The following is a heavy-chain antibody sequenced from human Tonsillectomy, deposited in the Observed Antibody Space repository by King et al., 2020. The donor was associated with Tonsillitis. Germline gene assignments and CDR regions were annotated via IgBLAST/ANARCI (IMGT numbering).Heavy chain of an antibody. CDR3: ARDHMVGGVIMPSDY. Sequence: VQLQESGPGLVKPSETLSPTCAVSGYSISSGYYWGWTRQPPGKGLEWIGSIYHSGSTYYNPSLKSRVTISVDTPKNQFSLKLSSVTAADTAVYYCARDHMVGGVIMPSDYWGQGTLVTVSS. V-gene: IGHV4-38-2*02. CDR1: GYSISSGYY. D-gene: IGHD3-10*01. CDR2: IYHSGST. J-gene: IGHJ4*02.